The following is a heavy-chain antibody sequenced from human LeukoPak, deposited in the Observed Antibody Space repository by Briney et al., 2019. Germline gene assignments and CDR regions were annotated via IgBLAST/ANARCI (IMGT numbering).Heavy chain of an antibody. D-gene: IGHD1-26*01. J-gene: IGHJ5*02. CDR3: AKGSGSYSRGNWFDP. Sequence: GGSLRLSCAASGFTFSSYAMSWVRQAPGKGLEWVSVISGSGGSTYYADSVKGRFTISRDNSKNTLYLQMNSLRDEDTAVYYCAKGSGSYSRGNWFDPWGQGTLVTVSS. CDR2: ISGSGGST. V-gene: IGHV3-23*01. CDR1: GFTFSSYA.